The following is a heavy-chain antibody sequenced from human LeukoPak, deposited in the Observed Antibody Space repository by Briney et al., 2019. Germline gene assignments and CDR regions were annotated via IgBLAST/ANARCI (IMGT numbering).Heavy chain of an antibody. Sequence: PSETLSLTCTVSGGXITSYYWSWIRQPPGKGLEWIGYTHYSGSTDYNPSLKSRVTISVDTSNNQFSLILTSVAAADTAVYYCARGSTGAFDIWGQGIMVTVS. CDR3: ARGSTGAFDI. CDR2: THYSGST. V-gene: IGHV4-59*01. D-gene: IGHD1-1*01. J-gene: IGHJ3*02. CDR1: GGXITSYY.